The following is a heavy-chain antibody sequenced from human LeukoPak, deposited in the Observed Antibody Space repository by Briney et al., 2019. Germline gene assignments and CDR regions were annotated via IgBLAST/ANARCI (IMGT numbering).Heavy chain of an antibody. D-gene: IGHD2-2*01. CDR2: IYNAGST. Sequence: PGGSLRLSCATSGFTVSDTYMSWVRQAPGKGLEWVSVIYNAGSTYYADSVKGRFTISSDNSKTTLYLQMNSLRAEDTAVYYCAKDLGRWPAALDYWGQGTLVTVSS. J-gene: IGHJ4*02. CDR1: GFTVSDTY. V-gene: IGHV3-53*05. CDR3: AKDLGRWPAALDY.